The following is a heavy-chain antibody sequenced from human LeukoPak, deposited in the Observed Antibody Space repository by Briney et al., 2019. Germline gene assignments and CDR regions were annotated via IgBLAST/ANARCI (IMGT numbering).Heavy chain of an antibody. Sequence: GGSLRLSCAASGFTFSSYGMHWVRQAPGKGLEWVSAISGSGGSTYYADSVKGRFTISRDNSKNTLYLQMNSLRAEDTAVYYCANGPGITIFYYYYGMDVWGQGTTVTVSS. V-gene: IGHV3-23*01. CDR3: ANGPGITIFYYYYGMDV. CDR2: ISGSGGST. CDR1: GFTFSSYG. J-gene: IGHJ6*02. D-gene: IGHD3-9*01.